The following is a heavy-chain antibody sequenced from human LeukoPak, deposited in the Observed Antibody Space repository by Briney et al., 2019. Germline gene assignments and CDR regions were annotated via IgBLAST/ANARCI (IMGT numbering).Heavy chain of an antibody. D-gene: IGHD3-10*01. J-gene: IGHJ5*02. V-gene: IGHV4-39*07. Sequence: SETLSLTCTVSGDSITDINYYWRWIRQPPGKGLEWIGEINHSGSTNYNPSLKSRVTISVDTSKNQFSLKLSSVTAADTAVYYCARAWLYYYGSGSYFRGTAIDPWGQGTLVTVSS. CDR2: INHSGST. CDR1: GDSITDINYY. CDR3: ARAWLYYYGSGSYFRGTAIDP.